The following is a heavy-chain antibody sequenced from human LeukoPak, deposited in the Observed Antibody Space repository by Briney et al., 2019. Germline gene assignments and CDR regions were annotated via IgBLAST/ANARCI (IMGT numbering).Heavy chain of an antibody. J-gene: IGHJ4*02. CDR1: GGSISSHY. CDR2: IYYSGST. Sequence: SETLSLTCTVSGGSISSHYWSWIRQPPGKGLEWIGYIYYSGSTNYNPSLKSRVTISVDTSKNQFSLKLSSVTAADTAVYYCARGMTEQLDPFDYWGQGTLVTVSS. CDR3: ARGMTEQLDPFDY. D-gene: IGHD6-6*01. V-gene: IGHV4-59*11.